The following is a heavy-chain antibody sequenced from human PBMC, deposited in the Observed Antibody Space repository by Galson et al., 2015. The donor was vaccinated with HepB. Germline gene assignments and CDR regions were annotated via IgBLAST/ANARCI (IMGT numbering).Heavy chain of an antibody. D-gene: IGHD2-15*01. V-gene: IGHV3-21*01. CDR3: ARGVGYCDRSKCDGGYYFDY. Sequence: SLRLSCAASGSTFSSYSMSWVRQAPGKGLEWVSSVTSGGTLKYYADSVKGRFTISRDNAQNSLSLQLSSLRDEDTAMYYCARGVGYCDRSKCDGGYYFDYWGQGTLVTVSS. CDR2: VTSGGTLK. J-gene: IGHJ4*02. CDR1: GSTFSSYS.